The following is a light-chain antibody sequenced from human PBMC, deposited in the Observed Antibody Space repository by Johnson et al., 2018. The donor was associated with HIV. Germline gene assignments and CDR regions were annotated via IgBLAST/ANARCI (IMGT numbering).Light chain of an antibody. CDR3: GTWDSSLSVGV. CDR2: DNN. CDR1: SSNIGNNY. V-gene: IGLV1-51*01. Sequence: QSVLTQPPSVSAAPGQKVTISCCGSSSNIGNNYVSWYQQLPGTAPKLLIYDNNKRPSGIPDRFSGSKSGTSATLGITGLQTGDEADYYCGTWDSSLSVGVFGTGTKVTVL. J-gene: IGLJ1*01.